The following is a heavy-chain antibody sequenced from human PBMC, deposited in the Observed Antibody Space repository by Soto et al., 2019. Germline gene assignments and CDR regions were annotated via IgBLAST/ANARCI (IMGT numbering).Heavy chain of an antibody. Sequence: QVQLVQSGAEVKMPGASVKVSCKASGYTFTTYGIAWVRKAPGQAPEWVGWISPNNDNTHFAQKLQGRVTMTTDTSTSSVDMELRSLRSDDTAVYYCARDDCFGATCYIGDYWGQGTLVTVSS. CDR2: ISPNNDNT. D-gene: IGHD2-15*01. J-gene: IGHJ4*02. V-gene: IGHV1-18*01. CDR3: ARDDCFGATCYIGDY. CDR1: GYTFTTYG.